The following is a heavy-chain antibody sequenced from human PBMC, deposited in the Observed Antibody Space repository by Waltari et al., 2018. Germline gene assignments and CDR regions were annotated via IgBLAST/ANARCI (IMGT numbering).Heavy chain of an antibody. CDR2: ITHSGST. J-gene: IGHJ6*02. V-gene: IGHV4-34*01. CDR1: GGSFSGYY. CDR3: ARVRRITMVRGVFGGMDV. Sequence: QVQLQQWGAGLLKPSETLSLTCAVYGGSFSGYYWSWIRQPPGKGLEWIGEITHSGSTNYNQPLKSRVTRSVDTSKNQFSRKLSSVTAADTAVYDCARVRRITMVRGVFGGMDVWGQGTTVTVSS. D-gene: IGHD3-10*01.